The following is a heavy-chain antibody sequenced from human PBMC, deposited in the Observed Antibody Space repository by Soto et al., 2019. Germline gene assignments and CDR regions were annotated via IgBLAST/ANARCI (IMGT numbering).Heavy chain of an antibody. CDR3: AKHRGIAAPPHY. CDR2: INHSVST. V-gene: IGHV4-34*01. CDR1: GGSFSGYY. J-gene: IGHJ4*02. Sequence: SETLSLTCAVYGGSFSGYYWSWIRQPPGKGLEWIGEINHSVSTNYNPSLKSRVTISVDTSKNQFSLKLSSVTAADTAVYYCAKHRGIAAPPHYWGQGTLVTVSS. D-gene: IGHD6-13*01.